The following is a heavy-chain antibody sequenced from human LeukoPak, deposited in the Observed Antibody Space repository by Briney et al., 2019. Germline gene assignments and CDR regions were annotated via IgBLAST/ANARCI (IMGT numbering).Heavy chain of an antibody. D-gene: IGHD4-23*01. CDR2: IYHSGAT. V-gene: IGHV4-4*02. CDR1: GGSISSSSSIC. CDR3: ARNGGNSDYDY. J-gene: IGHJ4*02. Sequence: SETLSLTCAVSGGSISSSSSICWTWVRQPPGKGLEWIGEIYHSGATNYNPSLKSRVTMLLDKSKNQFSLKPNSVTAADTAVYYCARNGGNSDYDYWGQGTLVTVS.